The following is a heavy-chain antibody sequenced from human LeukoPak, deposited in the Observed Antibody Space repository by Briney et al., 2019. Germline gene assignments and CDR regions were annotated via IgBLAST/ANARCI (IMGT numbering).Heavy chain of an antibody. Sequence: GGSLRLSCADSGFTFSSYSMHWVRQAPGEGLQWVSSISDDSNYIFYADSVKGRFTISRDNAKNSLFLQMNSLRAEDTALYYCTTSPSRSPFQIWGQGTMVTVSS. CDR3: TTSPSRSPFQI. V-gene: IGHV3-21*01. J-gene: IGHJ3*02. CDR2: ISDDSNYI. CDR1: GFTFSSYS.